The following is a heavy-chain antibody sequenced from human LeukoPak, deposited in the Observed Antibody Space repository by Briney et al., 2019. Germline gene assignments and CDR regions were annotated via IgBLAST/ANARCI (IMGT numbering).Heavy chain of an antibody. Sequence: SVKVSCRASGGTFLNYAFSWVRQAPGQGLEWMGGIIPIFGAANYAQKFQDRVTITTDESTTTVYMELSSLRSDDTAVYYCASSRGLLHYYMDVWGKGTTVTVSS. CDR1: GGTFLNYA. CDR3: ASSRGLLHYYMDV. J-gene: IGHJ6*03. CDR2: IIPIFGAA. V-gene: IGHV1-69*05. D-gene: IGHD3-22*01.